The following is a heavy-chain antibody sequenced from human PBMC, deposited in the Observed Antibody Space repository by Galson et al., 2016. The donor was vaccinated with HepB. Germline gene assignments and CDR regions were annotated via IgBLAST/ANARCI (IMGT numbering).Heavy chain of an antibody. CDR2: VSSDGTT. Sequence: TLSLTCTVSGVSLSRDLHYWTWIRQSPGKGLEWVGYVSSDGTTNYNPSLKGRVAMSVDTSKNEFSVRLTSATAADTAVYYCARVTSGRYGPQGTFDIWGQGTLVTVSS. CDR1: GVSLSRDLHY. J-gene: IGHJ3*02. V-gene: IGHV4-31*03. D-gene: IGHD3-10*01. CDR3: ARVTSGRYGPQGTFDI.